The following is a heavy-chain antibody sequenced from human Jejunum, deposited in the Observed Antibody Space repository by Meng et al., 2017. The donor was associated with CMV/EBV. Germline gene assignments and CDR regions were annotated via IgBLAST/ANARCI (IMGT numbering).Heavy chain of an antibody. Sequence: FSSYGMSLVGRAPGKGLEWVSAIIISGTSTFYASSVKGRFAISRDNSKNTLYLQMNSLRAEDTAVYYCAKAPSPYCSNGVCYSFDYWGQGTLVTVSS. D-gene: IGHD2-8*01. CDR1: FSSYG. J-gene: IGHJ4*02. V-gene: IGHV3-23*01. CDR3: AKAPSPYCSNGVCYSFDY. CDR2: IIISGTST.